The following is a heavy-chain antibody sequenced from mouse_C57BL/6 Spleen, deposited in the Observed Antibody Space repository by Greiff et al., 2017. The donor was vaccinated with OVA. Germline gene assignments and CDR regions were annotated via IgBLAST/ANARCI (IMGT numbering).Heavy chain of an antibody. D-gene: IGHD1-1*01. J-gene: IGHJ4*01. CDR1: GFSLTSYG. Sequence: VQLQQSGPGLVQPSQSLSITCTVSGFSLTSYGVHWVRQSPGKGLEWLGVIWSGGSTDYNAAFISRLSISKDNAKSQVFFKMNSLQADATAIYYCASSSITTVVPYAMDYWGQGTSVTVSS. V-gene: IGHV2-2*01. CDR2: IWSGGST. CDR3: ASSSITTVVPYAMDY.